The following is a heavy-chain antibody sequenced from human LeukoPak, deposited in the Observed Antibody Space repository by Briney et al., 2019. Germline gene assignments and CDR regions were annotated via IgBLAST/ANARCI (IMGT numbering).Heavy chain of an antibody. CDR1: GGSISSHY. D-gene: IGHD5-24*01. CDR3: ARRGVEMSAGRPDNWLDP. CDR2: ISYSGST. Sequence: SETLTLTCSVSGGSISSHYYNWIRQSPGKGLEWIGRISYSGSTNYNPSLQSRVTISIDTSKNQFSLRLTSVTAADTGVYYCARRGVEMSAGRPDNWLDPWGQGTLVTVSS. J-gene: IGHJ5*02. V-gene: IGHV4-59*08.